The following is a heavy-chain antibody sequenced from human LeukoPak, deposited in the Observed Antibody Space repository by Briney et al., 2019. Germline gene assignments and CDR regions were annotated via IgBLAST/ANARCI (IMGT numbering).Heavy chain of an antibody. CDR1: GYTFTSYD. V-gene: IGHV1-2*02. CDR2: INPNSGGT. D-gene: IGHD2/OR15-2a*01. CDR3: ARDNRPRGYYYYYMDV. Sequence: ASVKVSCKASGYTFTSYDINWVRQATGQGLEWMGWINPNSGGTNYAQKFQGRVTMTRDTSISTAYMELSRLRSDDTAAYYCARDNRPRGYYYYYMDVWGKGTTVTVSS. J-gene: IGHJ6*03.